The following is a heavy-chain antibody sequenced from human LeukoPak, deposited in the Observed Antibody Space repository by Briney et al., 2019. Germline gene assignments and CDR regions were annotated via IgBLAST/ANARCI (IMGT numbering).Heavy chain of an antibody. V-gene: IGHV3-23*01. CDR1: GFTFSSYA. Sequence: AGGSLRLSCAASGFTFSSYAMSWVRLAPGKGLEWVSTISGSGSSTYYADSVKGRFTISRDSSKSTLFLQMDSLRDDDSAVYYCAEDPVIVAAGTGWYYFDYWGQGTLVTVSS. J-gene: IGHJ4*02. CDR2: ISGSGSST. D-gene: IGHD6-13*01. CDR3: AEDPVIVAAGTGWYYFDY.